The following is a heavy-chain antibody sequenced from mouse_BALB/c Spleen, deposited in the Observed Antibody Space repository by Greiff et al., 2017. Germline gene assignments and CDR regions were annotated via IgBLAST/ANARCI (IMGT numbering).Heavy chain of an antibody. D-gene: IGHD2-1*01. CDR1: GFSLTSYG. V-gene: IGHV2-9*02. J-gene: IGHJ4*01. CDR3: ARESPYGNYDAMDY. Sequence: VQLQQSGPGLVAPSQSLSITCTVSGFSLTSYGVHWVRQPPGKGLEWLGVIWAGGSTNYNSALMSRLSISKDNSKSQVFLKMNSLQTDDTAMYYCARESPYGNYDAMDYWGQGTSVTVSS. CDR2: IWAGGST.